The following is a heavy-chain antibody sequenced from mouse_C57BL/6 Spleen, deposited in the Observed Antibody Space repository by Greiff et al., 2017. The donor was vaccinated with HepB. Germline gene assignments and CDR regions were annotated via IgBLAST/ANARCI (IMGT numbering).Heavy chain of an antibody. D-gene: IGHD1-1*01. Sequence: DVMLVESGGDLVKPGGSLKLSCAASGFTFSSYGMSWVRQTPDKRLEWVATISSGGSYTYYPDSVKGRFTISRDNAKNTLYLQMSSLKSEDTAMYYCARHGYYGSSYDWYFDVWGTGTTVTVSS. J-gene: IGHJ1*03. V-gene: IGHV5-6*02. CDR2: ISSGGSYT. CDR3: ARHGYYGSSYDWYFDV. CDR1: GFTFSSYG.